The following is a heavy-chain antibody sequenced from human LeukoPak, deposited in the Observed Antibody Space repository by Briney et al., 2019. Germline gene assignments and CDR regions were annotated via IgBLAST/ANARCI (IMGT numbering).Heavy chain of an antibody. Sequence: GGALRLSCAASGLTFNTYVLNWVRQAPGKGLEWVSAISGSGGSTYYADSVKGRFTISRDKSKNTLYLQMNSLRAEDTAVYYCAKGELSDFDYWGQGTLVSVSS. CDR2: ISGSGGST. J-gene: IGHJ4*02. CDR3: AKGELSDFDY. V-gene: IGHV3-23*01. CDR1: GLTFNTYV. D-gene: IGHD1-26*01.